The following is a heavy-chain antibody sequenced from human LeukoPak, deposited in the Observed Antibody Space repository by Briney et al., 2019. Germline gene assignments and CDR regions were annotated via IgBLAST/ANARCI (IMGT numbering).Heavy chain of an antibody. CDR2: TYYRSKWYN. CDR3: ARDVTAGAGAVGMAV. V-gene: IGHV6-1*01. Sequence: SQNLSLTCVISGDSVSNNIAAWNWIRQSPSRSLEWLGRTYYRSKWYNDYAVSVESRITINPDTSKNQFSLQLNSVTPEDTAVYYCARDVTAGAGAVGMAVWGKGTTVTVSS. CDR1: GDSVSNNIAA. J-gene: IGHJ6*04. D-gene: IGHD6-13*01.